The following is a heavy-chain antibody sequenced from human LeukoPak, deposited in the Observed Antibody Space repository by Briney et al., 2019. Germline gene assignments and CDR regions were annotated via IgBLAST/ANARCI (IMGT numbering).Heavy chain of an antibody. Sequence: SETLSLTCTVSGGSISSYYWSWIRQPPGKGLEWIGYIYYTGSTNYNPSLKSRVTISIDMSKKQFSLKLSSVTAADTAVYYCARGLAAGGMRFDYWGQGTLVTVSS. V-gene: IGHV4-59*01. CDR2: IYYTGST. J-gene: IGHJ4*02. D-gene: IGHD6-13*01. CDR3: ARGLAAGGMRFDY. CDR1: GGSISSYY.